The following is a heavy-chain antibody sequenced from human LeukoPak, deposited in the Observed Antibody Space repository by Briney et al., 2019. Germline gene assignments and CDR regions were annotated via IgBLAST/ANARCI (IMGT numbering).Heavy chain of an antibody. V-gene: IGHV4-59*12. D-gene: IGHD6-13*01. CDR1: GGSISSYY. J-gene: IGHJ4*02. Sequence: PSETLSLTCTVSGGSISSYYWSWIRQPPGKGLEWIGYIYYSGSTNYNPSLKSRVTISVDTSKNQFSLKLSSVTAADTAVYYCARGEPSSWLSFDNWDQGTLVTVSS. CDR2: IYYSGST. CDR3: ARGEPSSWLSFDN.